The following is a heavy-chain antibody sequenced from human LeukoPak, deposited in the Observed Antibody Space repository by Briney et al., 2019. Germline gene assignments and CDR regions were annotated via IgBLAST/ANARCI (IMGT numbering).Heavy chain of an antibody. V-gene: IGHV4-59*08. J-gene: IGHJ3*02. CDR2: IYYSGST. CDR1: GGSISSYY. CDR3: ARHRLRYSAHDAFDI. Sequence: SETLSLTCTVSGGSISSYYWSWIRQPPGKGLEWIGYIYYSGSTNYNPSLKSRVTISVDTSKNQFSLKLSSVIAADTAVYYCARHRLRYSAHDAFDIWGQGTMVTVSS. D-gene: IGHD3-9*01.